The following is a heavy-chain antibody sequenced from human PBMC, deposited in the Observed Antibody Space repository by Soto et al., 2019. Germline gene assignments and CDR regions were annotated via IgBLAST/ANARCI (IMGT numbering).Heavy chain of an antibody. J-gene: IGHJ4*02. V-gene: IGHV4-31*03. D-gene: IGHD3-3*01. CDR2: IYYSGST. Sequence: SETLSLTCNVSGGSVSSGSYFWSWIQQPPGKGLEWIGYIYYSGSTYYNPSLKSRVTISVDTSKNQFSLKAEDTAVYFCARVHIQDLENIFDYWGQGTLVTVSS. CDR3: ARVHIQDLENIFDY. CDR1: GGSVSSGSYF.